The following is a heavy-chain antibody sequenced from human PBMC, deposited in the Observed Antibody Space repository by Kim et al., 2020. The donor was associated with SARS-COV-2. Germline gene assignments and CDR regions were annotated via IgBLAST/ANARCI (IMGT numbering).Heavy chain of an antibody. CDR1: GVSISSSSYY. J-gene: IGHJ4*02. V-gene: IGHV4-39*01. Sequence: SETLSLTCTASGVSISSSSYYWGWIRQPPGKGLEWIGRFYYSGSTYYNPSLKSRVTITVDTSKNQFSLKLSSVTAADTAVYYCARSFLWFGELLPPSWVSFYFDYWGQGTLVTVSS. D-gene: IGHD3-10*01. CDR2: FYYSGST. CDR3: ARSFLWFGELLPPSWVSFYFDY.